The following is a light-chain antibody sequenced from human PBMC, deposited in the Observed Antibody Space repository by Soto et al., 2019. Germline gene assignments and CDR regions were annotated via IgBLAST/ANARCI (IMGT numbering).Light chain of an antibody. CDR1: SSDVGYYDY. CDR3: SSYAGSNNSV. J-gene: IGLJ1*01. CDR2: EVT. Sequence: QSVLAQPPSASGFPGQSVTISCTGTSSDVGYYDYVSWYQQHPGKAPKLVIYEVTKRPSGVPDRVSASKSGNTASLTVSGLRAEDEADYYCSSYAGSNNSVFGSGTKVTLL. V-gene: IGLV2-8*01.